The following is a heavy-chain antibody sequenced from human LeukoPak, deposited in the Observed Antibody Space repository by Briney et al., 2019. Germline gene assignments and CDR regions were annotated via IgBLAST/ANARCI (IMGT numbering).Heavy chain of an antibody. D-gene: IGHD2-15*01. CDR2: ISSNGGST. J-gene: IGHJ6*02. Sequence: GGSLRLSCAASGFTFSSYAMHRVRQAPGKGLEYVSAISSNGGSTYYANSVKGRFTISRDNSKNTLYLQMGSLRAEDMAVYYCAREGYPYYYYGMDVWGQGTTVTVSS. CDR3: AREGYPYYYYGMDV. CDR1: GFTFSSYA. V-gene: IGHV3-64*01.